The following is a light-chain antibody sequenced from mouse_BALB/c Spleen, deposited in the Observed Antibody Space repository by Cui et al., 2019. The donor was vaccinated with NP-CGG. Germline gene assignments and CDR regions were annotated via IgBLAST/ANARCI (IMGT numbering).Light chain of an antibody. CDR3: ALWYSDHWV. CDR2: GTN. CDR1: TGAVTTSNY. Sequence: QDVVPQASAPTTSPGKTVTLTCRSSTGAVTTSNYANWVQEKPDHLFTGLMGGTNNRAPGVPARFSGSLIGDKAALTITGAQTEDEAIYFCALWYSDHWVFGGGTKLTVL. J-gene: IGLJ1*01. V-gene: IGLV1*01.